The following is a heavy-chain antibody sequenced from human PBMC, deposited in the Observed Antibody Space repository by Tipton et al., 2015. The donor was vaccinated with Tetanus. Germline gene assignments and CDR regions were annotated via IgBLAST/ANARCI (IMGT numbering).Heavy chain of an antibody. Sequence: GSLRLSCAASGFTFSSYNMNWIRQAPGKGLEWVSYLNPSGTSTYYADSVKGRFTISRDNTKNSLFLQMNNLGAEDTAVYYCAKDHLAPGLYFDSWGQGTLVTVSS. D-gene: IGHD3-10*01. CDR3: AKDHLAPGLYFDS. V-gene: IGHV3-11*01. J-gene: IGHJ4*02. CDR1: GFTFSSYN. CDR2: LNPSGTST.